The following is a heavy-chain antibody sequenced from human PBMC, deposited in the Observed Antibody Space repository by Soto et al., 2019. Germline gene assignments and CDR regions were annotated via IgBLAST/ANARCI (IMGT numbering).Heavy chain of an antibody. D-gene: IGHD2-2*02. CDR2: ISAYNGNT. J-gene: IGHJ5*02. Sequence: ASVKVSCKASDYTFTSYGISWVRQSPGQGLEWMGWISAYNGNTNYAQKLQGRVTMTTDTSTSTAYMELRSLRSDDTAVYYCARGPIQGKWFDPWGQGTLVTVSS. V-gene: IGHV1-18*01. CDR3: ARGPIQGKWFDP. CDR1: DYTFTSYG.